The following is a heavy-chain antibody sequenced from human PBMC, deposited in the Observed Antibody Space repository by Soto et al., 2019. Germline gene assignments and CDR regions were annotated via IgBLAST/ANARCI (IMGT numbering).Heavy chain of an antibody. J-gene: IGHJ6*03. V-gene: IGHV6-1*01. CDR3: AGTTSLQRYYMDV. Sequence: SQTLSLTGAISGDSVSSNSAAWSWFRQSQSRGLEGLGRTSFRSRWYNDYAVSVKSRITVNPDTSTNQFSLHLNSVTPEDTAVYYCAGTTSLQRYYMDVWDKGTSVTVYS. D-gene: IGHD1-7*01. CDR1: GDSVSSNSAA. CDR2: TSFRSRWYN.